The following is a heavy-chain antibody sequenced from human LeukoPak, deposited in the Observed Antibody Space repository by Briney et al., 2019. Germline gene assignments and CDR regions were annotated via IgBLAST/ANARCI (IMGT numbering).Heavy chain of an antibody. Sequence: ASVKVSCTASGYTFTGYYMHWVRQAPGQGLEWMGWINPNSGGTNYAQKFQGRVTMTRDTSISTAYMELSRLRSDDTAVYYCARGSYRYTYFDYWGQGTLVTVSS. D-gene: IGHD3-16*02. CDR1: GYTFTGYY. J-gene: IGHJ4*02. CDR2: INPNSGGT. V-gene: IGHV1-2*02. CDR3: ARGSYRYTYFDY.